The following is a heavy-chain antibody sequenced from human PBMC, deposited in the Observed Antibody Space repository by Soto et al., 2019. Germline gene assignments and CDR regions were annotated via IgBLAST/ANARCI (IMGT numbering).Heavy chain of an antibody. J-gene: IGHJ5*01. V-gene: IGHV4-30-4*01. Sequence: LSLPCSVSGDSISNLDYFWAWIRQPPGQALEYIGYIYKSATTYYNPPFESRVAISVDTSKSQFSLNVTSVTAADTAVYFCARGRYCLTGRCFPNWFDSWGQGALVTVSS. CDR1: GDSISNLDYF. CDR3: ARGRYCLTGRCFPNWFDS. D-gene: IGHD7-27*01. CDR2: IYKSATT.